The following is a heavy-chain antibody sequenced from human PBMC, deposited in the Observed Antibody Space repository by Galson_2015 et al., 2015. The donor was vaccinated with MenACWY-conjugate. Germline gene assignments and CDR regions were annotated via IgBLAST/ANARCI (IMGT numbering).Heavy chain of an antibody. V-gene: IGHV3-7*03. CDR2: VRQDEGEK. J-gene: IGHJ6*03. Sequence: SLRLSCAASGFSFSSYGMSWGRQAPGKGLEWVAYVRQDEGEKNYVDSVKGRFTISRNNAKKSLYLQMKSLRGEDTAIYYCARARDYSFPFIDVWGKGTTVTVSS. CDR1: GFSFSSYG. CDR3: ARARDYSFPFIDV.